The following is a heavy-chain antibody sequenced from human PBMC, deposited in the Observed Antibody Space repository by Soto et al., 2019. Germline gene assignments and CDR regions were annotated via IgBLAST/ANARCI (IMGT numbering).Heavy chain of an antibody. J-gene: IGHJ4*02. CDR1: GGTFNSYL. V-gene: IGHV1-69*06. Sequence: QVQLVKSGAEVKNPGSSVKVSCKTSGGTFNSYLIDWVRQAPGQGLEWMGGIIPAFGTAKYAQKFQVRVTITADKSTTTAYMELRTLTSEDTAVYYCARGLDQPPVGLYFDTWGQGTLVTVSS. D-gene: IGHD2-2*01. CDR2: IIPAFGTA. CDR3: ARGLDQPPVGLYFDT.